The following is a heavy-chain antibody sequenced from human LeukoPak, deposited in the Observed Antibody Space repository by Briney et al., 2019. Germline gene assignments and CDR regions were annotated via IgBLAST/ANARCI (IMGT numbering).Heavy chain of an antibody. V-gene: IGHV1-69*02. CDR3: ASFFYSGYDSLDY. J-gene: IGHJ4*02. D-gene: IGHD5-12*01. Sequence: GSSVKVSCKASGGTFSSYTISWVRQAPGQGLEWMGRIIPILGIANYAQKFQGRVTITADVSTSTAYMELSSLRSEDTAVYYCASFFYSGYDSLDYWGQGTLVTVSS. CDR2: IIPILGIA. CDR1: GGTFSSYT.